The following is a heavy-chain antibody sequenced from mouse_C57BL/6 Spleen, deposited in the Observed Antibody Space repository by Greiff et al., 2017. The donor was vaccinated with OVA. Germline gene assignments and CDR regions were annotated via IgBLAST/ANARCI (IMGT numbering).Heavy chain of an antibody. CDR1: GYTFPSYW. D-gene: IGHD1-1*01. CDR3: AREGNYYGSSYEDY. J-gene: IGHJ2*01. CDR2: IYPGSGST. V-gene: IGHV1-55*01. Sequence: QVQLQQPGAELVKPGASVKMSCKASGYTFPSYWITWVKPRPGQGLEWIGDIYPGSGSTNYNEKFKSKATLTVDTSSSTAYMQLSSLTSEDSAVYYCAREGNYYGSSYEDYWGQGTTLTVSS.